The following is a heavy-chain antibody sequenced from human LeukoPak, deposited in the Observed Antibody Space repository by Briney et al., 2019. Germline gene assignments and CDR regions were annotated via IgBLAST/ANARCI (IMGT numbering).Heavy chain of an antibody. CDR1: GYTFTGYY. V-gene: IGHV1-2*02. J-gene: IGHJ4*02. CDR2: INPNSGGT. Sequence: ASVKVSCKASGYTFTGYYMHWVRQAPGQGLEWMGWINPNSGGTNYAQKFQGRVTMTRDTSISTAYMELSRLRSDDTAVYYCARGYCSSTSCYSIAAAGTLDCWGQGTLVTVSS. CDR3: ARGYCSSTSCYSIAAAGTLDC. D-gene: IGHD2-2*02.